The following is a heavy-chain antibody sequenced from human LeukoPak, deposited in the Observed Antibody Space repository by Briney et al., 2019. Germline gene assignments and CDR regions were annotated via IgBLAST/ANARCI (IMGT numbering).Heavy chain of an antibody. D-gene: IGHD3-10*01. J-gene: IGHJ5*02. CDR2: INPNSGGT. CDR3: ARDGGSGSYRSINWFDP. CDR1: GYTFTGYY. V-gene: IGHV1-2*02. Sequence: ASVKVSCKASGYTFTGYYMHWVRQAPGQGLEWMGWINPNSGGTNYAQKFQGRVTMTRDTSISTAYMELSRLRSDDTAVYYCARDGGSGSYRSINWFDPWGQGTLVTVSS.